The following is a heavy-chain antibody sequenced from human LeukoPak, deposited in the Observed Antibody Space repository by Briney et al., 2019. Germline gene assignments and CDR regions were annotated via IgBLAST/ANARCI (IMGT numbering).Heavy chain of an antibody. CDR1: GVTVSSNH. CDR3: VRDAS. CDR2: IYSDGGT. J-gene: IGHJ4*02. Sequence: GGSLRLSCAVSGVTVSSNHMSWVRQAPGKGLEWVSAIYSDGGTYYADSVTGRFNLSRDLSNNTWYLQMNRLRAEDTAVYYCVRDASWGQGTLVTVSS. V-gene: IGHV3-66*01.